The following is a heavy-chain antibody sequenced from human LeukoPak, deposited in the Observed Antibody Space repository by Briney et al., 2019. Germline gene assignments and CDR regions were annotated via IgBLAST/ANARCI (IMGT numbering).Heavy chain of an antibody. CDR3: AKNRGDSSSWYFDY. J-gene: IGHJ4*02. Sequence: GGSLRLSCAASGFTFSSYAIHWVRQAPGKGLEWMAIISYDGNNKYYADSVKGRFTISRDNSKNTLYLQMNSLRAEDTAVYYCAKNRGDSSSWYFDYWGQGTLVTVSS. CDR1: GFTFSSYA. V-gene: IGHV3-30*18. D-gene: IGHD6-13*01. CDR2: ISYDGNNK.